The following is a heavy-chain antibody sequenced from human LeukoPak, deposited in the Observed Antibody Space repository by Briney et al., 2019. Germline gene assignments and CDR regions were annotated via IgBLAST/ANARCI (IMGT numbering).Heavy chain of an antibody. D-gene: IGHD3-16*02. Sequence: SETLSLTCTVSGGSISSSSYYWGWIRQPPGKGLEWIGSIYYSGSTYYNPSLKSRVTISVDTSKNQFSLKLSSVTAADTAVYYCARLDYIWGSYRSIDYWGQGTLVTVSS. CDR1: GGSISSSSYY. CDR2: IYYSGST. CDR3: ARLDYIWGSYRSIDY. J-gene: IGHJ4*02. V-gene: IGHV4-39*01.